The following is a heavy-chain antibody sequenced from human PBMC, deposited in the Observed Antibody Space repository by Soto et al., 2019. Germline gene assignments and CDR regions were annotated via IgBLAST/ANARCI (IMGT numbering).Heavy chain of an antibody. V-gene: IGHV3-21*01. CDR1: GFTFSSYS. CDR2: ISSSSSYI. D-gene: IGHD7-27*01. Sequence: EVQLVESGGGLVKPGGSLRLSCAASGFTFSSYSMNWVRQAPGKGLEWVSSISSSSSYIYYADSVKGRFTISRDNAKNALYLQMNSLRAEDTAVYYCARDAANWGSPFAYWGQGTLVTFAS. CDR3: ARDAANWGSPFAY. J-gene: IGHJ4*02.